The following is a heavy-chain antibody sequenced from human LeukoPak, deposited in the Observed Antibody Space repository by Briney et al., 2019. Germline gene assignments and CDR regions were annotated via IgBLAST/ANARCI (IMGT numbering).Heavy chain of an antibody. CDR1: GFTFSTYG. CDR3: AKDRGSFTYYFDY. Sequence: GGSLRLSCAASGFTFSTYGIHWVRQAPGKGLEWVAVISYDGSNKYYADSVKGRFTISRDNSKNTLYLQMNSLRAEDTAIYYYAKDRGSFTYYFDYWGQGTLVTVSS. V-gene: IGHV3-30*18. CDR2: ISYDGSNK. D-gene: IGHD1-26*01. J-gene: IGHJ4*02.